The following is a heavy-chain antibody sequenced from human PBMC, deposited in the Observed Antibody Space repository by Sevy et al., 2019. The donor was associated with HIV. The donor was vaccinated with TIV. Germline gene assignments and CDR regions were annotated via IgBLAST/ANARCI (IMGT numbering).Heavy chain of an antibody. CDR1: GFTFSSYA. CDR3: AKNPVEWLGYNYYYMDV. D-gene: IGHD3-3*01. V-gene: IGHV3-23*01. J-gene: IGHJ6*03. Sequence: GGSLRLSCAASGFTFSSYAMSWVRQAPGKGLEWVSGINSSGGSTYYADSVKGRFTISRDNSKYTLYLQMSSLRPEDTAVYFCAKNPVEWLGYNYYYMDVWGKGATVTVSS. CDR2: INSSGGST.